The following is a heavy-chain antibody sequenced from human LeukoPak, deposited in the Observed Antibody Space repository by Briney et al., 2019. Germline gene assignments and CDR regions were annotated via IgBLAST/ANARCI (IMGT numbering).Heavy chain of an antibody. Sequence: PGGSLRLSCAVSGFTVSSNYMSWVRQAPGKGLEWVSVIYGGGSTYYADSVKGRFTISRDNAKNSLYLQMNSLRAEDTAVYYCARGFSYPSYWGQGTLVTVSS. J-gene: IGHJ4*02. D-gene: IGHD1-26*01. V-gene: IGHV3-53*01. CDR1: GFTVSSNY. CDR2: IYGGGST. CDR3: ARGFSYPSY.